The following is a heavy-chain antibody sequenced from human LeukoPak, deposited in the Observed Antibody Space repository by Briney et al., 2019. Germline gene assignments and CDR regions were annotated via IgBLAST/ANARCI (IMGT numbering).Heavy chain of an antibody. V-gene: IGHV1-18*01. CDR1: GYPFASYG. CDR2: ISAYKGNT. CDR3: ARDHGGKVDRYFDL. D-gene: IGHD4-23*01. J-gene: IGHJ2*01. Sequence: ASVKVSCKASGYPFASYGISWVRQAPGQGLEWMGWISAYKGNTNYAQKFQGRVTMTTDTSTSTAYMELRSLRSDDTAVYYCARDHGGKVDRYFDLWGRGTLVTVSS.